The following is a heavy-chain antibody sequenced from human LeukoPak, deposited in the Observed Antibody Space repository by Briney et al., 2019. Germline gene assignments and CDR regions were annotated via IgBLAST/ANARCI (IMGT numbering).Heavy chain of an antibody. V-gene: IGHV3-33*01. CDR1: GFTFSSYG. D-gene: IGHD2/OR15-2a*01. CDR3: AREGPRGNSQFDY. Sequence: GGSLRLSCAASGFTFSSYGMHWVRQAPGKGLEWVALIWYDGSNKYYTDSVKGRLTISRDNSKDTLFLQMNGLRAEDTAVYYCAREGPRGNSQFDYWGQGTLVTVSS. CDR2: IWYDGSNK. J-gene: IGHJ4*02.